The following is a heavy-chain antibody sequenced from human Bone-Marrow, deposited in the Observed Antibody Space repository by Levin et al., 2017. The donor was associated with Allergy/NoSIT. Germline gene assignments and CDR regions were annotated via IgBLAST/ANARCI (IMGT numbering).Heavy chain of an antibody. Sequence: GGSLRLSCAASGFNFTDHYMNWIRQSPGKGLEWVSSISTSGYIIYYADSVKGRFTISRDNAKNLLYLQMSSLRVEDTAVYYCARDRMFRGGTYGLDVWGHGTMVTVSS. V-gene: IGHV3-11*01. J-gene: IGHJ3*01. D-gene: IGHD3-16*01. CDR2: ISTSGYII. CDR3: ARDRMFRGGTYGLDV. CDR1: GFNFTDHY.